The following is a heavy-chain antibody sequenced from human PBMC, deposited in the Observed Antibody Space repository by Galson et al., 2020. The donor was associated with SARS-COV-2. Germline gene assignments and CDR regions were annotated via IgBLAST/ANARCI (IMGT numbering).Heavy chain of an antibody. Sequence: PRCSVKVSCKVSGSALTELSIHWVRQAPGKGLQWMGGFDPADGETINAQTFQDRVTLTEDTSTDTAYMELRTLRSEDTAIYYCTTCTSSLCHRGAEFFQHWGQGTLVTVSA. D-gene: IGHD2-8*01. V-gene: IGHV1-24*01. J-gene: IGHJ1*01. CDR3: TTCTSSLCHRGAEFFQH. CDR2: FDPADGET. CDR1: GSALTELS.